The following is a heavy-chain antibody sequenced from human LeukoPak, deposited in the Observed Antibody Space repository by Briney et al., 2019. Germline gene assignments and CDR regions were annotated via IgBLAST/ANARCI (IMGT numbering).Heavy chain of an antibody. D-gene: IGHD1-26*01. J-gene: IGHJ4*02. CDR1: GGSISSSSYY. V-gene: IGHV4-39*01. CDR2: IYYSGST. Sequence: SETLSLTCTVSGGSISSSSYYWGWIRQPPGKGLEWIGSIYYSGSTYYNPSLKSRVAISVDTSKNQFSLKLSSVTAADTAVYYCARPLRWELQIDYWGQGTLVTVSS. CDR3: ARPLRWELQIDY.